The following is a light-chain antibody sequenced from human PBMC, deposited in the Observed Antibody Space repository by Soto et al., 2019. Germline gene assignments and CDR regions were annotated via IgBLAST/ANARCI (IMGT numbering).Light chain of an antibody. Sequence: EIVLTQAPATLSVSPGERASLSCRASRSVNNNLARYQQKPGQAPRLLIYAASTRASGIPGKFSGSGSGTEFTLTITSLQSEDSAIYYCHQYNDWLGTFGQGTK. CDR3: HQYNDWLGT. CDR2: AAS. J-gene: IGKJ1*01. CDR1: RSVNNN. V-gene: IGKV3-15*01.